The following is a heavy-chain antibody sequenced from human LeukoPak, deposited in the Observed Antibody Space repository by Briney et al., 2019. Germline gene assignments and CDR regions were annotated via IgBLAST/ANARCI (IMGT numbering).Heavy chain of an antibody. CDR3: ARDWSHRCFDY. J-gene: IGHJ4*02. Sequence: PGGSLRLSCAASGFNFCSYGMHGVRQAPGKGLEWVAVIWSDGSSKHYADSVKGRFTISRDNSKITLYLQMNSLRAEDTAVYYCARDWSHRCFDYWGQGTLVTVSS. CDR2: IWSDGSSK. CDR1: GFNFCSYG. V-gene: IGHV3-33*01. D-gene: IGHD3-3*01.